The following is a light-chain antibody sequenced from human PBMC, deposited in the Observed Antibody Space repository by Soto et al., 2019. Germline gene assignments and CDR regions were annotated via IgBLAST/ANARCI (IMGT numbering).Light chain of an antibody. CDR3: HQYGGSPQT. V-gene: IGKV3-20*01. CDR2: GAS. J-gene: IGKJ1*01. Sequence: EIVMTQSPATLSVSPGERATLSCRASQSVSNYLAWYQRKPGQAPRLLIYGASSRATGIPDRFSGSGSGTDFTLTISRLEPEDFAVYYCHQYGGSPQTFGQGTKVDIK. CDR1: QSVSNY.